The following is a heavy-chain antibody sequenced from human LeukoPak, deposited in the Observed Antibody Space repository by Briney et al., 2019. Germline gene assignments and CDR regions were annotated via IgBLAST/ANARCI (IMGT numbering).Heavy chain of an antibody. CDR3: ARYDPGAFDY. Sequence: PSETLSLTCTVSGGSISSSSYYWGWIRQPPGKGLEWIGSIYYSGSTYYNPSLKSRVTISVDTSKNQFSLKLSSVTAADTAVYYCARYDPGAFDYWGQGTLVTVSS. CDR2: IYYSGST. J-gene: IGHJ4*02. D-gene: IGHD3-16*01. V-gene: IGHV4-39*07. CDR1: GGSISSSSYY.